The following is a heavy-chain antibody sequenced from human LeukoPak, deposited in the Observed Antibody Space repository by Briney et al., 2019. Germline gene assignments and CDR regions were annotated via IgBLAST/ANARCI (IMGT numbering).Heavy chain of an antibody. Sequence: PSETLSLTCTVSGGSITGYYWTWIRQPAGKGLEWIGRVSDTGRAYYNPSLVRRVTISLDTSNNRISLKGDSVTAGDTGVYYCGRRTDMTPISGYYPLVYWGQGNLGSVSP. J-gene: IGHJ4*02. CDR3: GRRTDMTPISGYYPLVY. D-gene: IGHD3-22*01. V-gene: IGHV4-4*07. CDR2: VSDTGRA. CDR1: GGSITGYY.